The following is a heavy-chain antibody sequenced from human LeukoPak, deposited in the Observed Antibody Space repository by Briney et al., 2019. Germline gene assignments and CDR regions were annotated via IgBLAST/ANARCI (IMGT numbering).Heavy chain of an antibody. D-gene: IGHD3-3*01. V-gene: IGHV4-39*02. CDR3: ARDLPNYDFWSGYPTGFDY. CDR2: IYYSGST. CDR1: GGSISSSSYY. Sequence: PSETLSLTCTVSGGSISSSSYYWGWIRQPPGKGLEWIGSIYYSGSTYYNPSLKSRVTISIDTSKNQFSLKLSSVTAVDTAVYYCARDLPNYDFWSGYPTGFDYWGQGTLVTVSS. J-gene: IGHJ4*02.